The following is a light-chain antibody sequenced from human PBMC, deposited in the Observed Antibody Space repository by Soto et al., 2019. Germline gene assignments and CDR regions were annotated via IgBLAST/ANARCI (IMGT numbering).Light chain of an antibody. Sequence: QCVLTQPASVSGSPGQSITISCTGTSSDVGSYNLVSWYQQHPGKAPKLMIYEGSKRPSGVSNRFSGSKSGNTASLTISGLQAEDEADYYCCSYAGSSTFVVVGGGTQLTVL. CDR3: CSYAGSSTFVV. J-gene: IGLJ2*01. V-gene: IGLV2-23*03. CDR1: SSDVGSYNL. CDR2: EGS.